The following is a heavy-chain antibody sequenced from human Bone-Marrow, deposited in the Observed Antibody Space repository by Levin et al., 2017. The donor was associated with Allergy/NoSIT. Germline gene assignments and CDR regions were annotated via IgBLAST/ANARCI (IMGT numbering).Heavy chain of an antibody. V-gene: IGHV3-72*01. J-gene: IGHJ4*02. CDR3: ARSGSALPFDS. D-gene: IGHD3-10*01. CDR2: SKNKANRYTT. CDR1: GFTFSDHY. Sequence: GGSLRLSCAASGFTFSDHYMDWVRQTPGKGLEWVGRSKNKANRYTTEYAASVKGRFTISRGDSQNSSYLQMNSLRTDDTAVYFCARSGSALPFDSWGQGTLVTVSS.